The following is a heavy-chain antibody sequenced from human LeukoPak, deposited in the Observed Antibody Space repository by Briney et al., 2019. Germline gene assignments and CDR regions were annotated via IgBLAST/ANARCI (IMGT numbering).Heavy chain of an antibody. Sequence: GGSLRLSCAASGFTFNTYWMSWVRQAPGKGLEWVGNIRQDGSDKYYVDSVKGRFTISRDNAKNSLYLQMNSLRAEDTAVYYCARVGWQTYFDYWGQGTLVTVSS. V-gene: IGHV3-7*01. D-gene: IGHD5-24*01. CDR1: GFTFNTYW. J-gene: IGHJ4*02. CDR2: IRQDGSDK. CDR3: ARVGWQTYFDY.